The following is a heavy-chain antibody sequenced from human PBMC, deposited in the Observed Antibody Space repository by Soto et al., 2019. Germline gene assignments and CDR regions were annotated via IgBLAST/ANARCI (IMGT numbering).Heavy chain of an antibody. D-gene: IGHD3-3*01. Sequence: SETLSLTCAASGGSISSGNWWSWVRQRPGKGLEWIGEIYHSESTNYNPSLKSRVTISVDKSKNQFSLKLSSVTAADTAVYYCARRKYDPWSGNYYYGMDVWGQGTTVTVSS. CDR3: ARRKYDPWSGNYYYGMDV. J-gene: IGHJ6*01. V-gene: IGHV4-4*02. CDR1: GGSISSGNW. CDR2: IYHSEST.